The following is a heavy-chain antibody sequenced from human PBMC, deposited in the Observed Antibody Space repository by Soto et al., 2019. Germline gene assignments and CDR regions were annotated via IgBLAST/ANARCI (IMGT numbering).Heavy chain of an antibody. CDR1: GDSVSRNSAA. CDR2: TYYRSKWYS. D-gene: IGHD1-26*01. CDR3: ARGEQYSGRIFDY. V-gene: IGHV6-1*01. J-gene: IGHJ4*02. Sequence: PSQTLSLPCLISGDSVSRNSAAWNWISQSPSRGLEWLGRTYYRSKWYSDYAASVESRITVNPDTSKNHFSLQLNSVTPEDTAVYYCARGEQYSGRIFDYWGQGTLVTVSS.